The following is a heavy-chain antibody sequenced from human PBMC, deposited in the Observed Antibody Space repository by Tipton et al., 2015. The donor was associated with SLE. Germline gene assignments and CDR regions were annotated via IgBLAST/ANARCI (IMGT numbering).Heavy chain of an antibody. V-gene: IGHV3-66*01. J-gene: IGHJ4*02. Sequence: SLRLSCAASGFTVSSNYMSWVRQAPGKGLEWVSVIYSGGSTYYADSVKGRFTISRDNSKNTLYLQMNSLRAEDTAVYYCAREARGRVATSWGQGPLVSVSS. D-gene: IGHD5-12*01. CDR3: AREARGRVATS. CDR1: GFTVSSNY. CDR2: IYSGGST.